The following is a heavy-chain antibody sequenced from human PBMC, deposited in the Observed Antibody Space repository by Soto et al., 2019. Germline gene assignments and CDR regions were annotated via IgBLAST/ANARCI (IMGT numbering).Heavy chain of an antibody. Sequence: GGSLRLSCAASGFTFTRYSMNWVRQAPGKGLEWASSISSTTNYIYYADSMKGRFTVSRDNAKNSVYLEMNSLSAEDMAAYYCARESEDLTSNFDYWGQGTLVTVSS. CDR2: ISSTTNYI. CDR3: ARESEDLTSNFDY. J-gene: IGHJ4*02. V-gene: IGHV3-21*01. CDR1: GFTFTRYS.